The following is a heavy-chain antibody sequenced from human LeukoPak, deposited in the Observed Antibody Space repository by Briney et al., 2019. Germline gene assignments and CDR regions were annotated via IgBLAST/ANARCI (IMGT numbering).Heavy chain of an antibody. Sequence: GGSLRLSCAASGFTFSSYEMNWVRQAPGKGLEWVSYISSSGSTIYYADSVKGRFTISRDNAKNSLYLQMNSLRAEDTAVYYCARMTTVTTGDYWGQGTLVTVSS. CDR2: ISSSGSTI. D-gene: IGHD4-11*01. J-gene: IGHJ4*02. V-gene: IGHV3-48*03. CDR1: GFTFSSYE. CDR3: ARMTTVTTGDY.